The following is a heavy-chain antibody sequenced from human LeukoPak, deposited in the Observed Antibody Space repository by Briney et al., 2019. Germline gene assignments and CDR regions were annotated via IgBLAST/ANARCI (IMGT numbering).Heavy chain of an antibody. CDR3: ARGPGDEGDPFYSFTT. CDR1: GFTFSSCG. V-gene: IGHV3-30*19. Sequence: GGSLRLSCAAPGFTFSSCGMHWVRQAPGKGLEWVAVISYDGSNKYYADSVKGRFTISRDNSKNTLYLQMNSLRAEDTAVYYCARGPGDEGDPFYSFTTWGQGTLVTVSS. D-gene: IGHD2-21*01. J-gene: IGHJ5*02. CDR2: ISYDGSNK.